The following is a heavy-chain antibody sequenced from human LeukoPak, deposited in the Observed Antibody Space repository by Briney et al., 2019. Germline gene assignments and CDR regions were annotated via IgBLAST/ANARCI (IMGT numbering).Heavy chain of an antibody. V-gene: IGHV1-18*01. CDR2: VSAYNGNT. D-gene: IGHD2-21*02. CDR3: ARALAYCGGDCFEPRFGAFDI. J-gene: IGHJ3*02. Sequence: GASVKVSCKASGYTFTSYGISWVRQAPGQGLEWMGWVSAYNGNTNYAQKLQGRVTMTTDTSTSTAYMELRSLRSEDTAVYYCARALAYCGGDCFEPRFGAFDIWGQGTMVTVSS. CDR1: GYTFTSYG.